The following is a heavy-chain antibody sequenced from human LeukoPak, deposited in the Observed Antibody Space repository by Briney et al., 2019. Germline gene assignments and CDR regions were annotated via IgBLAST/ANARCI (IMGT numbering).Heavy chain of an antibody. CDR2: IHSIGTT. Sequence: SETLSLTCTVSGGSISRNYWSWIRQTPGKGLEWIGYIHSIGTTNYNPSLKSRLTISIDTSKNQFSLKLISVTAADTAVYYCASRKLGNDYWGQGTLVTVSS. CDR3: ASRKLGNDY. V-gene: IGHV4-59*01. CDR1: GGSISRNY. J-gene: IGHJ4*02. D-gene: IGHD7-27*01.